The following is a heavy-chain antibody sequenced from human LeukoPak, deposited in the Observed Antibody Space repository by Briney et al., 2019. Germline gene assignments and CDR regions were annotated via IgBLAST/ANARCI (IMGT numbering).Heavy chain of an antibody. J-gene: IGHJ4*02. D-gene: IGHD2-15*01. Sequence: PSETLSLTCAVYGGSFSGYYWSWIRQPPGKGLQWIGEINHSGSTNYNPSLKSRVTISVDTTKNQFSLKLSSVTAADTAVYYCARGYSDHIVVVVAATGAILDYWGQGTLVTVSS. CDR2: INHSGST. CDR1: GGSFSGYY. V-gene: IGHV4-34*01. CDR3: ARGYSDHIVVVVAATGAILDY.